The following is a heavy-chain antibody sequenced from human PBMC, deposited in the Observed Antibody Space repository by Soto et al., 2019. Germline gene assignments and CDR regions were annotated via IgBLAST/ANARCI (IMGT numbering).Heavy chain of an antibody. Sequence: PSETLSLTCTVSGGSISSYYWSWIRQHPGKGLEWIGYIYYSGSTYYNPSLKSRVTISVDTSKNQFSLKLSSVTAADTAVYYCARAYTEYSSSREHWFDPWGQGTLVTVSS. CDR2: IYYSGST. D-gene: IGHD6-6*01. CDR3: ARAYTEYSSSREHWFDP. V-gene: IGHV4-59*06. CDR1: GGSISSYY. J-gene: IGHJ5*02.